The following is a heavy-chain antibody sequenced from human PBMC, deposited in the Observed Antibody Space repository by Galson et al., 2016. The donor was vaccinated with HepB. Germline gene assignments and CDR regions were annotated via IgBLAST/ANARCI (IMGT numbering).Heavy chain of an antibody. CDR3: ARRGDSNRYFGLGV. D-gene: IGHD4-17*01. CDR1: GYSFIKYW. CDR2: IYPGDSDT. J-gene: IGHJ6*02. Sequence: QSGAEVKKPGESLKISCEASGYSFIKYWITWVRQMPGKGLEWMGVIYPGDSDTRYSPSFQGQVTISVDKSISTAYLQWSSLKDSDTAIHYWARRGDSNRYFGLGVWGQGTTVTVSS. V-gene: IGHV5-51*01.